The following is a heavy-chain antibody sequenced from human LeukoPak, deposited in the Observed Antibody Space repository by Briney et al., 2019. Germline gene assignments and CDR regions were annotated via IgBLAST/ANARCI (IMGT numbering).Heavy chain of an antibody. Sequence: SETLSLTCTVSGGSISNYYWSWIRQSPGKGLEWIGYVHYSGTTNYNPSLKSRVSMSIGTSKDQFSLRLNSVTAADTAVYYCARPLGSKNAFDIWGQGTVVTVSS. D-gene: IGHD4-11*01. J-gene: IGHJ3*02. CDR2: VHYSGTT. CDR1: GGSISNYY. V-gene: IGHV4-59*08. CDR3: ARPLGSKNAFDI.